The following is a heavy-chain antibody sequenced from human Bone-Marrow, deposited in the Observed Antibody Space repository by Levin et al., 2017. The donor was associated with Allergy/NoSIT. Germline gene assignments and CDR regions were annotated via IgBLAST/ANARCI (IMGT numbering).Heavy chain of an antibody. J-gene: IGHJ6*02. Sequence: ASETLSLTCSVSGASMTTNSYHWGWFRQPPGKGLEWIGSIHYSGTSYLNPSLESRVTISVDTSKSQFSLMLRSVTAADTAMFYCVRLAGCNGVNCYYGVDVWGPGTTVIVSS. V-gene: IGHV4-39*01. CDR1: GASMTTNSYH. CDR2: IHYSGTS. CDR3: VRLAGCNGVNCYYGVDV. D-gene: IGHD2-8*01.